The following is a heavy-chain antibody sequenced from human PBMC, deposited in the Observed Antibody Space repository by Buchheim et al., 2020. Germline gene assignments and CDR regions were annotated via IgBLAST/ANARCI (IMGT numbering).Heavy chain of an antibody. CDR2: ISYDGSNK. D-gene: IGHD6-13*01. CDR1: GFTFSSYA. V-gene: IGHV3-30-3*01. CDR3: AKDHSSSWYFDY. Sequence: QVQLVESGGGVVQPGRSLRLSCAASGFTFSSYAMHWVRQAPGKGLEWVAVISYDGSNKYYADSVKGRFTISRDNSKNTLYLQMNSLRAEDTAVYYCAKDHSSSWYFDYWGQGTL. J-gene: IGHJ4*02.